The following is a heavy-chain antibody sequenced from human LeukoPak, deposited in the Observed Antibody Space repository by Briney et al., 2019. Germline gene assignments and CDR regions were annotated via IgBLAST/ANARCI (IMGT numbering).Heavy chain of an antibody. Sequence: ASVKVSFKASGYTFTVYYLHWVRQAPGQGLEWMGWINPNSGGSNYAQKFQGRVTMTRDTSISTAYMELSRLRSADTAVYYCTRRSGTVLGTAIHWYFDLWGRGALVTVSS. J-gene: IGHJ2*01. V-gene: IGHV1-2*02. CDR3: TRRSGTVLGTAIHWYFDL. CDR2: INPNSGGS. D-gene: IGHD2-21*02. CDR1: GYTFTVYY.